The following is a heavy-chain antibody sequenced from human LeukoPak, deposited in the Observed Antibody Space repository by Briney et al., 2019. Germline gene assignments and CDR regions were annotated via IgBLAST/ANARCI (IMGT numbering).Heavy chain of an antibody. CDR2: ISAYNGNT. Sequence: GASVKVSCKASVYTFTSYGINWVRQSPGQGLEWMGWISAYNGNTNYAQKLQGRVTMTTDASTSTAYMEVRSLRSDDTAVYYCARDAGIAAPTPGFWGQGTLVTVSS. J-gene: IGHJ4*02. V-gene: IGHV1-18*01. CDR3: ARDAGIAAPTPGF. CDR1: VYTFTSYG. D-gene: IGHD6-25*01.